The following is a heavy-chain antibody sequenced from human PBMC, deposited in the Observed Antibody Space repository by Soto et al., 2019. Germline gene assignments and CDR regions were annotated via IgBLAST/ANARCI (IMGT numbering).Heavy chain of an antibody. D-gene: IGHD1-26*01. Sequence: KPSETLSLTCTVSGGSISRNNFHWGWIRQTPGRGLEWIGSVYYSGTTDYNPSFKSRVTISVETSKTQFSLKLNSVTAADTGIYFCARLHDSASFHYPSPEDHWGQGALVTVSS. CDR1: GGSISRNNFH. V-gene: IGHV4-39*01. J-gene: IGHJ4*02. CDR3: ARLHDSASFHYPSPEDH. CDR2: VYYSGTT.